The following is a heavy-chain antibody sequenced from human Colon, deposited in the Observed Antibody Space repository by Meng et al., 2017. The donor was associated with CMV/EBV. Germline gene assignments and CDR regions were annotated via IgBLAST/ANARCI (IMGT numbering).Heavy chain of an antibody. CDR3: AKGSLEWLYYGMDV. D-gene: IGHD3-3*01. V-gene: IGHV3-9*01. CDR2: ISWNSDTI. Sequence: SLEISCGGSGFTFDDHVMDWVRQVPGKGLEWVSGISWNSDTIGYVDSVKGRFTISRDNAKNSLSLEMNSLRPEDTGLYYCAKGSLEWLYYGMDVWGQGTTVTVSS. CDR1: GFTFDDHV. J-gene: IGHJ6*02.